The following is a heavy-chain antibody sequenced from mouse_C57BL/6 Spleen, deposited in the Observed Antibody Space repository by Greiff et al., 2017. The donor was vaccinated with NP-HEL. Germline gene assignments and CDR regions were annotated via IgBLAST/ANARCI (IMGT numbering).Heavy chain of an antibody. J-gene: IGHJ3*01. CDR2: IDPSDSYT. CDR1: GYTFTSYW. V-gene: IGHV1-69*01. Sequence: VQLQQSGAELVMPGASVKLSCKASGYTFTSYWMHWVKQRPGQGLEWIGEIDPSDSYTNYNQKFKGKATLTVDKSSSTAYMQLSSLTSEDSAVYYGARGDSPFAYWGQGTLVTVSA. CDR3: ARGDSPFAY.